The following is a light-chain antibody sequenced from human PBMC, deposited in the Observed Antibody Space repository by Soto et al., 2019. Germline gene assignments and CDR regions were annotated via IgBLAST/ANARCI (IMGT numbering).Light chain of an antibody. J-gene: IGKJ5*01. CDR1: QIVSGY. CDR3: QQRYNWPIT. V-gene: IGKV3-11*01. Sequence: EIVLTKSPVTLYLSPGESGRVSGRACQIVSGYIGWYHQKPGQAPRLLIYADSNRATGIPDRFSGSGSGTDFTLTISSLEPEDFSVYYCQQRYNWPITFGQGTRLEIK. CDR2: ADS.